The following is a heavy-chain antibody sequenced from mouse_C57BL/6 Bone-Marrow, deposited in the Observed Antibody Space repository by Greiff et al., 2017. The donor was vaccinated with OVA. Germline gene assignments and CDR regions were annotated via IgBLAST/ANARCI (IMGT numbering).Heavy chain of an antibody. V-gene: IGHV1-18*01. CDR2: INPNNGGT. Sequence: VQLQQSGPELVKPGASVKIPCKASGYTFTDYNMDWVKQSHGKSLEWIGDINPNNGGTIYNQKFKGKATLTVDKSSSTAYMGLRSLTSEDTAVYYCTRGSSAWFAYWGQGTLVTVSA. CDR3: TRGSSAWFAY. D-gene: IGHD1-1*01. CDR1: GYTFTDYN. J-gene: IGHJ3*01.